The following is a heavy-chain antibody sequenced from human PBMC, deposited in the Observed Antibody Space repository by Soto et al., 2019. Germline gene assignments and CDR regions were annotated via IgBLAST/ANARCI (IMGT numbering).Heavy chain of an antibody. CDR1: GFTFSSYA. V-gene: IGHV3-23*01. Sequence: PGGSLRLSCAASGFTFSSYAMSWVRQAPGKGLEWVSAISGSGGSTYYAESVKGRFTISRGNSKNTLYLQMNSLRAEDTAVYYCAKDLATVPAAIRYYYYGMDVWGQGTTVTVSS. J-gene: IGHJ6*02. CDR3: AKDLATVPAAIRYYYYGMDV. CDR2: ISGSGGST. D-gene: IGHD2-2*01.